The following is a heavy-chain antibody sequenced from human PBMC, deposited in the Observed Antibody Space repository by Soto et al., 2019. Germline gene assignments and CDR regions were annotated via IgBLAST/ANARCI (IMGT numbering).Heavy chain of an antibody. D-gene: IGHD2-15*01. CDR1: GFTFSSYA. V-gene: IGHV3-23*01. Sequence: GGSLRLSCAASGFTFSSYAMSWVRQAPGKGLEWVSAISGSGGSTYYADSVKGRFTISRDNSKNTLYLQMNSLRAEDTAVYYCAKDSPTWSLKGHTRTDYWGQGTLVTVSS. CDR2: ISGSGGST. CDR3: AKDSPTWSLKGHTRTDY. J-gene: IGHJ4*02.